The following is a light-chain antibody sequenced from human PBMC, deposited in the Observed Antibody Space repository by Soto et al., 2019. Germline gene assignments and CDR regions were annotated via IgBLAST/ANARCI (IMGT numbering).Light chain of an antibody. CDR1: SSNLGNSY. Sequence: QSVVPQPPSASGTPGQRVTISCSGSSSNLGNSYVYWYQQLPGTAPKVLIYRNNQRPSGVPDRFSASKSGASASLAISGLRSEDEADYYCAAWAESLSIPVFGGGTKLTVL. CDR2: RNN. V-gene: IGLV1-47*01. CDR3: AAWAESLSIPV. J-gene: IGLJ3*02.